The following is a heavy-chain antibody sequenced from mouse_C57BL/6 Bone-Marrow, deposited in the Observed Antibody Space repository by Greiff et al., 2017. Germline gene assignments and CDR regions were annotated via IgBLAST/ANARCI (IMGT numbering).Heavy chain of an antibody. CDR2: IHPNSGST. J-gene: IGHJ4*01. D-gene: IGHD1-1*01. CDR1: GYTFTSYW. CDR3: ARGWVITTVVALYYYAMDY. Sequence: VQLKQPGAELVKPGASVKLSCKASGYTFTSYWMHWVKQRPGQGLEWIGMIHPNSGSTNYNEKFKSKATLTVDKSSSTAYMQLSSLASEDSAVYYCARGWVITTVVALYYYAMDYWGQGTSVTVSS. V-gene: IGHV1-64*01.